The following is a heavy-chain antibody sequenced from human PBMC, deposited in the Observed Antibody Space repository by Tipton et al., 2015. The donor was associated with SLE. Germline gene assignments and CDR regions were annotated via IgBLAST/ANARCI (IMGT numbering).Heavy chain of an antibody. V-gene: IGHV3-49*04. Sequence: SLRLSCATSGFTFGDYAMTWVRQAPGKGLEWVGFISGKNYAGTTEYAASVKTRFIISRDDSKNIAYLQMNSLKIEDTAVYYCTRDSYGSGRTSDAFDIWGLGTMVTVSS. J-gene: IGHJ3*02. CDR3: TRDSYGSGRTSDAFDI. CDR2: ISGKNYAGTT. D-gene: IGHD3-10*01. CDR1: GFTFGDYA.